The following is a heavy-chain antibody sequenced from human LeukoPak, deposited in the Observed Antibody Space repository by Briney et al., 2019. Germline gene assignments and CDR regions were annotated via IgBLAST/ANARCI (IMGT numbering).Heavy chain of an antibody. CDR3: ARGSRGYSYGYAFGY. CDR2: IHYSGST. CDR1: GGSISSYY. D-gene: IGHD5-18*01. V-gene: IGHV4-59*08. Sequence: SETLSLTCTVSGGSISSYYWSWIRQPPGKGLEWIGYIHYSGSTSYNPSLKSRVTISVDTSKNQFSLKLSSVTAADTAVYYCARGSRGYSYGYAFGYWGQGTLVTVSS. J-gene: IGHJ4*02.